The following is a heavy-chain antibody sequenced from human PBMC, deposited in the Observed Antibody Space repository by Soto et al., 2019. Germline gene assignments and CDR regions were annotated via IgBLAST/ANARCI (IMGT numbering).Heavy chain of an antibody. V-gene: IGHV1-8*01. J-gene: IGHJ4*02. CDR2: VNPNNGDT. CDR1: GYTFSKYD. D-gene: IGHD3-10*01. Sequence: QVQLVQSGAELKKPGASVKVSCKASGYTFSKYDMNWVRQATGQGPEWIGWVNPNNGDTGYAQKFQGRVTLTTDISTTTAYMELTSLRSEDTAIYYCAKVSRKGSAIDFDYWGQGPLITVSS. CDR3: AKVSRKGSAIDFDY.